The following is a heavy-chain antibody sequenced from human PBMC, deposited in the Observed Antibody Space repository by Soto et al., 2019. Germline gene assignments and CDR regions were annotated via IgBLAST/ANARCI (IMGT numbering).Heavy chain of an antibody. CDR1: GGTFSSYA. CDR2: IIPIFGTA. CDR3: ASAAYSSGLWNDAFDI. V-gene: IGHV1-69*06. D-gene: IGHD6-25*01. J-gene: IGHJ3*02. Sequence: GASVKVSCKASGGTFSSYAISWVRQAPGQGLEWMGGIIPIFGTANYAQKFQGRVTITADKSTSTAYMELSSLRSEDTAVYYCASAAYSSGLWNDAFDIWGQGTMVTVSS.